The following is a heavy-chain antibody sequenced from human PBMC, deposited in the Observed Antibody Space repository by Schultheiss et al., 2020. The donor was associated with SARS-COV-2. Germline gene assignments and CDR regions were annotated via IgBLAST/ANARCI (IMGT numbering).Heavy chain of an antibody. CDR3: ELVEQPG. D-gene: IGHD6-13*01. V-gene: IGHV3-21*01. CDR2: ISSSSSCI. J-gene: IGHJ4*02. Sequence: GGSLRLSCAASGFTVSSNYMSWVRQAPGKGLEWVSSISSSSSCIYYADSVKGRFTISRDNAKNSLYLQMNSLRAEDTAVYYCELVEQPGWGQGTLVTVSS. CDR1: GFTVSSNY.